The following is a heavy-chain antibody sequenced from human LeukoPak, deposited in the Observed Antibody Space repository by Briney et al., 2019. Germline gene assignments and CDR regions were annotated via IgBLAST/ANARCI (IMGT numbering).Heavy chain of an antibody. J-gene: IGHJ6*03. Sequence: GGSLRLSCAASGFTFSGYAMRWVRQAPGKGLAWVSDISGSGVNTYYADSVKGRFSISRDNSKNTLYLQMNSLRAEDTAVYYCAKSGTGSSSWYHYYSYYYMDVWGKGTTVTVSS. CDR2: ISGSGVNT. CDR3: AKSGTGSSSWYHYYSYYYMDV. CDR1: GFTFSGYA. D-gene: IGHD6-13*01. V-gene: IGHV3-23*01.